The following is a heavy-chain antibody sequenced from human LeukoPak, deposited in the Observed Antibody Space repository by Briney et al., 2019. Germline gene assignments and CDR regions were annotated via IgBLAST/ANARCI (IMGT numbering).Heavy chain of an antibody. V-gene: IGHV3-30*02. J-gene: IGHJ4*02. D-gene: IGHD3-22*01. CDR1: GFTFSSYG. CDR2: IRYDGSNK. Sequence: GGSLRLSCAASGFTFSSYGMHWVRQAPGKGLEWVAFIRYDGSNKYYADPVKGRFTISRDNSKNTLYLQMNSLRAEDTAVYYCAKDSDSSGYYYMLIYWGQGTLVTVSS. CDR3: AKDSDSSGYYYMLIY.